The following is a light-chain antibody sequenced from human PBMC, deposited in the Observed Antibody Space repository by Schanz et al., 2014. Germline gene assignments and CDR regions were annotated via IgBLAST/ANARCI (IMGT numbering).Light chain of an antibody. CDR2: DVN. CDR1: SSDVGGYNY. CDR3: SSYAGSNNWV. Sequence: QSALTQPASVSASPGQSITISCTGTSSDVGGYNYVSWYQQHPGKAPKLMIYDVNNRPSGVSNRFSGSKSGNTASLTISGLQAEDEADYYCSSYAGSNNWVFGGGTKLTVL. J-gene: IGLJ3*02. V-gene: IGLV2-14*01.